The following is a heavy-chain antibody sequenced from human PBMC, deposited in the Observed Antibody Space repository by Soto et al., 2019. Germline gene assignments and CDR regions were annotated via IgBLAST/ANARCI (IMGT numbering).Heavy chain of an antibody. J-gene: IGHJ6*03. CDR2: ISGSGGST. V-gene: IGHV3-23*01. D-gene: IGHD2-2*01. CDR1: GFTFSSYP. Sequence: GGSLRRSCAASGFTFSSYPMSWVRQAPGKGLEWVSAISGSGGSTYYADSVKGRFTISRDNSKNTLYLQMNSLRAEDTAVYYCAKAVVVPAAMMDYYYYYYMDVWGKGTTVTVSS. CDR3: AKAVVVPAAMMDYYYYYYMDV.